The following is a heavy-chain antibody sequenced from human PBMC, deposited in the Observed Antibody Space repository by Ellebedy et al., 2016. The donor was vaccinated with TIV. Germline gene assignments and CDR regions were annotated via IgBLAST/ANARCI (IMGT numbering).Heavy chain of an antibody. J-gene: IGHJ4*02. Sequence: SGKGRFTISRDNAKNSLSLHMNSLRAEDTAVYYCAKGCGGSCYWEAYWGQGTLVTVSS. D-gene: IGHD2-15*01. V-gene: IGHV3-21*04. CDR3: AKGCGGSCYWEAY.